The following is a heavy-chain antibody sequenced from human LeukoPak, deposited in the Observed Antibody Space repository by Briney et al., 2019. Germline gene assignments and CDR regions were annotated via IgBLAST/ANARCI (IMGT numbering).Heavy chain of an antibody. J-gene: IGHJ4*02. CDR1: GFTFNTYA. CDR3: ASRGYQLLSPFDY. Sequence: GGSLRLSCAASGFTFNTYAMSWVRQAPGEGLEWVSAISSSGGTTYYADSVKGRFIISRDNSKNTLYLQMNSLRAEDTAVYYCASRGYQLLSPFDYWGQGTLVTVSS. D-gene: IGHD2-2*01. V-gene: IGHV3-23*01. CDR2: ISSSGGTT.